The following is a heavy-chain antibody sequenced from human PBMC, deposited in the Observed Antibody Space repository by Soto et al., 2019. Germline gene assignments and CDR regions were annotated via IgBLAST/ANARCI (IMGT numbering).Heavy chain of an antibody. CDR3: ARELGKSGMDV. J-gene: IGHJ6*02. CDR2: IYYSGST. D-gene: IGHD7-27*01. CDR1: GGSISSYY. Sequence: SETLSLTCTVSGGSISSYYWSWIRQPPGKGLEWIGYIYYSGSTNYNPSLKSRVTISVDTSKNQFSLKLSSVTAAATAVYSLARELGKSGMDVWGQGTTVTVSS. V-gene: IGHV4-59*01.